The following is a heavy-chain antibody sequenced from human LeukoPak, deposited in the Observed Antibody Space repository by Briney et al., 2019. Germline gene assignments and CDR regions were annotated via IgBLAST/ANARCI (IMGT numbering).Heavy chain of an antibody. Sequence: GGSLRLSCAASGFTFSSYAMHWVRQAPGKGLEWVAVISYDGSNKYYADSVKGRFTISRDNSKNTLYLQMNSLRAEDTAVYYCARSPPGIAVAGPNNWFDPWGQGTLVTVSS. CDR1: GFTFSSYA. CDR2: ISYDGSNK. V-gene: IGHV3-30-3*01. J-gene: IGHJ5*02. D-gene: IGHD6-19*01. CDR3: ARSPPGIAVAGPNNWFDP.